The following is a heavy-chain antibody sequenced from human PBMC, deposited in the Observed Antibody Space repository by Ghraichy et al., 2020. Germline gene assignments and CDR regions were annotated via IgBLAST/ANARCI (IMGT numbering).Heavy chain of an antibody. J-gene: IGHJ3*02. D-gene: IGHD1-14*01. Sequence: GESLNISCKGSGYSFTSYWISWVRQMPGKGLEWMGRIDPSDSYTNYSPSFQGHVTISADKSISTAYLQWSSLKASDTAMYYCARDAVATGRNLDAFDIWGQGTMVTVSS. V-gene: IGHV5-10-1*01. CDR3: ARDAVATGRNLDAFDI. CDR2: IDPSDSYT. CDR1: GYSFTSYW.